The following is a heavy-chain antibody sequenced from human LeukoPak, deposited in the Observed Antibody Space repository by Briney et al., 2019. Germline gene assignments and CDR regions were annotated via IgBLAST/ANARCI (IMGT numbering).Heavy chain of an antibody. CDR3: ARDPDLYGDSFFDF. V-gene: IGHV3-33*01. CDR2: IWYDGSHH. CDR1: GFTFSNYG. Sequence: GGSLRLSCAASGFTFSNYGFHWVRQAPGKGLEWVAVIWYDGSHHYYADSVKGRFTISRDSSKSTLYLQMDSLTAEDTYVYYCARDPDLYGDSFFDFGGQGTLVTVS. D-gene: IGHD4-17*01. J-gene: IGHJ4*02.